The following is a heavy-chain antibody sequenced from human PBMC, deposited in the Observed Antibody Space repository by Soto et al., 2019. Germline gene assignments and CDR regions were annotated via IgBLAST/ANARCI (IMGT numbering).Heavy chain of an antibody. CDR2: IYYSGST. D-gene: IGHD5-12*01. J-gene: IGHJ4*02. CDR3: ARESDGYDYFDY. V-gene: IGHV4-59*01. CDR1: GGSISSYY. Sequence: SETLSLTCTVSGGSISSYYWKWIRQPPGKGLEWIGYIYYSGSTNYNPSLKSRVTISLDTSKNQFSLKLSSVTAADTAVYYCARESDGYDYFDYWGQGTLVTVSS.